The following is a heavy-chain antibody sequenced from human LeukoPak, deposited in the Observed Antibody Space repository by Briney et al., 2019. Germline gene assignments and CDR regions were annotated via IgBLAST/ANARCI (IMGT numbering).Heavy chain of an antibody. CDR3: ARLPFRYCSSTSCYVADY. D-gene: IGHD2-2*01. CDR1: GGTFSSYA. CDR2: IIPIFGTA. Sequence: SVKVSCKASGGTFSSYAISWVRQAPGQGLEWMGGIIPIFGTANYAQKFQGRVTLTADESTSTAYMELSSLRSEDTAVYYCARLPFRYCSSTSCYVADYWGQGTLVTVSS. V-gene: IGHV1-69*01. J-gene: IGHJ4*02.